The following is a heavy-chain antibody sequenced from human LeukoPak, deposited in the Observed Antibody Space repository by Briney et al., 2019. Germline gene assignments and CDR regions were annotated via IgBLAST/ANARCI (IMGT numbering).Heavy chain of an antibody. CDR2: IKQDDSEK. J-gene: IGHJ3*02. Sequence: GGSLRLSCAASGFTFSTYAMHWVRQAPGKGLEWVANIKQDDSEKYYVGSVKGRFTISRDNAKNSVYLQMNSLRAEDTAMYYCARGRAIDIWGRGTMVTVSS. CDR3: ARGRAIDI. V-gene: IGHV3-7*04. CDR1: GFTFSTYA.